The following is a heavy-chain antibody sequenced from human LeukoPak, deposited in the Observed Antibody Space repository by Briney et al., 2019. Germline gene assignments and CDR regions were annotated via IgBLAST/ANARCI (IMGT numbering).Heavy chain of an antibody. CDR2: ISGSGGST. CDR1: EFTVSSNY. D-gene: IGHD3-3*01. CDR3: AKYTYYDFWSGYHDEYFQH. Sequence: PGGSLRLSCAASEFTVSSNYMSWVRQAPGKGLEWVSAISGSGGSTYYADSVKGRFTISRDNSKNTLYLQMNSLRAEDTAVYYCAKYTYYDFWSGYHDEYFQHWGQGTLVTVSS. V-gene: IGHV3-23*01. J-gene: IGHJ1*01.